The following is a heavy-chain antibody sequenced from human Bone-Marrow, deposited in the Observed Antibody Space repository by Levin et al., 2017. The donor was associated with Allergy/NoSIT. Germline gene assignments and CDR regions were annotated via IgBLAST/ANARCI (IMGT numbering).Heavy chain of an antibody. D-gene: IGHD3-9*01. J-gene: IGHJ4*02. CDR3: ARDDTDF. V-gene: IGHV3-7*01. CDR2: MNEDGSGR. CDR1: GFTIRDYW. Sequence: QTGGSLRLSCAISGFTIRDYWMSWVRQVPGKGLEWVATMNEDGSGRFYVESAKGRFTISKDNTDNSLYLQMNSLRADDTAVYYCARDDTDFWGQGTLVTVSS.